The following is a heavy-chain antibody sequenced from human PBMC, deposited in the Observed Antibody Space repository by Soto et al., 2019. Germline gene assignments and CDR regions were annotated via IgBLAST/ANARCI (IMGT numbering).Heavy chain of an antibody. CDR2: IYTSGST. Sequence: QVQLQESGPGLVKPSETLSLTCTVSGGSISSYYWSWIRQPAGKGLEWIGRIYTSGSTNYNPSLKRRVTMSVDTSKNQFSLKLSSVTAADTAVYYCARDIAVAGERYYYYGMDVWGQGTTVTVSS. CDR3: ARDIAVAGERYYYYGMDV. D-gene: IGHD6-19*01. V-gene: IGHV4-4*07. CDR1: GGSISSYY. J-gene: IGHJ6*02.